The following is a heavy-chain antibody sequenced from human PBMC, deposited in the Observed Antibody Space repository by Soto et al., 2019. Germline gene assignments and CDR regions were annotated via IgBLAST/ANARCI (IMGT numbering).Heavy chain of an antibody. V-gene: IGHV3-23*01. J-gene: IGHJ4*02. CDR1: GFTFNSYA. D-gene: IGHD6-19*01. CDR3: AREYSSAWKTVDY. CDR2: ISDIGGTT. Sequence: EVQLLESGGXLVQPGRSLXLSCAASGFTFNSYAVSWVRQAPXXGLEWVSAISDIGGTTYYADSVKGRFTISRDNSKNTLYLQMNSLRAEDTAVYYCAREYSSAWKTVDYWGQGTLVTVSS.